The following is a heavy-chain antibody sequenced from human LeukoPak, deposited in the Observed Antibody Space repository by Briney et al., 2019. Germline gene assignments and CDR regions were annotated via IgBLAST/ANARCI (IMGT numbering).Heavy chain of an antibody. CDR1: GFSFSSYN. Sequence: GSLRLSCAASGFSFSSYNMNWVRQAPGKGLEWVSSITSSSSYAFYADSVKGRFTISRDNARNSLYLQMNSLRAEDTAVYYCARDPYSGAYGDTYYYYMDVWGKGTTVTISS. CDR3: ARDPYSGAYGDTYYYYMDV. V-gene: IGHV3-21*01. J-gene: IGHJ6*03. CDR2: ITSSSSYA. D-gene: IGHD1-26*01.